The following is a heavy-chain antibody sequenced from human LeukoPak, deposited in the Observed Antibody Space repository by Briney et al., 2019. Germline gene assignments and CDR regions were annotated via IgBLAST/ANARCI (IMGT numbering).Heavy chain of an antibody. J-gene: IGHJ4*02. Sequence: SETLSLTCTVSGGSISSYYWSWIRQPPGKGLEWIGYIYYSGSTNYNPSLKSRVTISVDTSKNQFSLKLSSVTAADTAVYYCARVDTAMVYIDYWGQGTLVTVSS. D-gene: IGHD5-18*01. CDR3: ARVDTAMVYIDY. CDR2: IYYSGST. CDR1: GGSISSYY. V-gene: IGHV4-59*01.